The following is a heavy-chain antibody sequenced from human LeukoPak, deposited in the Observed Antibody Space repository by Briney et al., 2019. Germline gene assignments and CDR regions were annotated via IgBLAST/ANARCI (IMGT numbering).Heavy chain of an antibody. V-gene: IGHV3-21*01. CDR3: ARVFHRSTYYPDAFDI. Sequence: PGGSLRLSCAASGFTFSSYSMNWVRQAPGKGLEWVSSISSSSSYIYYADSVKGRFTISRDNAKNSLYLQMNSLRAEDTAVYYFARVFHRSTYYPDAFDIWGQGTMVTVSS. CDR1: GFTFSSYS. D-gene: IGHD3-22*01. CDR2: ISSSSSYI. J-gene: IGHJ3*02.